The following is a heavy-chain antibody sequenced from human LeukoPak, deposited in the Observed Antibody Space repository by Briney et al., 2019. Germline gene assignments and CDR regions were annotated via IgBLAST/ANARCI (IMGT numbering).Heavy chain of an antibody. V-gene: IGHV5-51*01. CDR3: ARHIRYCSSTSCYTIDY. CDR1: GYSFTSYW. D-gene: IGHD2-2*02. CDR2: IYPGDSDT. J-gene: IGHJ4*02. Sequence: GESLKISCKGSGYSFTSYWIGWVRQMPGKGLEWMGIIYPGDSDTRYSPSFQGQVTISADKSISTAYLQWSSLKASDTAMYYCARHIRYCSSTSCYTIDYWGQGTLVTVPS.